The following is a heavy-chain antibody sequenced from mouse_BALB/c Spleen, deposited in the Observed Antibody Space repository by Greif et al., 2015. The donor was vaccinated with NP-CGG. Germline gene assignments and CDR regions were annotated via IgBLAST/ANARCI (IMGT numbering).Heavy chain of an antibody. CDR3: ARDYYGSRGYYFDY. D-gene: IGHD1-1*01. Sequence: VQLKESGPELVKPGASVKMSCKASGYTFTSYVMHWVKQKPGQGLEWIGYINPYNDGTKYNEKLKGKATLTSDKSSSTAYMELSSLTSEDSAVYYCARDYYGSRGYYFDYWGQGTTLTVSS. CDR2: INPYNDGT. V-gene: IGHV1-14*01. J-gene: IGHJ2*01. CDR1: GYTFTSYV.